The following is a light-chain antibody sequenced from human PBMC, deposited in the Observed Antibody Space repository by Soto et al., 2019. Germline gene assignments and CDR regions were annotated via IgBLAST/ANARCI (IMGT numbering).Light chain of an antibody. J-gene: IGKJ4*01. CDR2: GAS. CDR1: QSVYGS. V-gene: IGKV3-15*01. CDR3: HQYKYWPLT. Sequence: EVVMTQSPVTLSVSPGERATLSCRASQSVYGSLAWYQQKPGQAPLLLIHGASNRATDIPARFSGSGSGTEFSLNINGLPSDDFEVDYCHQYKYWPLTFGGGPKVEIK.